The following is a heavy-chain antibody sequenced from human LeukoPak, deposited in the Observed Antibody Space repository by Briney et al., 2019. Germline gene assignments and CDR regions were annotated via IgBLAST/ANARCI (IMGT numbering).Heavy chain of an antibody. CDR1: GFTFSSYA. D-gene: IGHD6-19*01. CDR2: ISYDGSNK. V-gene: IGHV3-30-3*01. CDR3: AKGPLTEVAGTTWDY. J-gene: IGHJ4*02. Sequence: GGSLRLSCAASGFTFSSYAMHWVRQAPGKGLEWVAVISYDGSNKYYADSVKGRFTISRDNSRNTLYLQMNSLRAEDTAVYYCAKGPLTEVAGTTWDYWGQGTLVTVSS.